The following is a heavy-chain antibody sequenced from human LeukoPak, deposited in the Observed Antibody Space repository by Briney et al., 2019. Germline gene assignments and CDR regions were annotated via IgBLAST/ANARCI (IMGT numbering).Heavy chain of an antibody. Sequence: GALRPSCSASGFTFSSYGLHWVRQAPGKGPEWVAFIRYDGSNKYYADSVKGRFTISRDNSKNTLYLQMNSLRAEDTAVYYCAKAFCSGGSCYSDYWGQGTLVTVSS. CDR1: GFTFSSYG. CDR2: IRYDGSNK. D-gene: IGHD2-15*01. CDR3: AKAFCSGGSCYSDY. V-gene: IGHV3-30*02. J-gene: IGHJ4*02.